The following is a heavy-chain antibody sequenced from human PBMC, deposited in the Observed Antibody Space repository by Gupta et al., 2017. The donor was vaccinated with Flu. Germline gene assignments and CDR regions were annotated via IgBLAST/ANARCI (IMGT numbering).Heavy chain of an antibody. CDR3: ARCRRDIVVVPAAGGMDV. J-gene: IGHJ6*02. D-gene: IGHD2-2*01. Sequence: HWVRKAPGQGLEWMGWINPNSGGTNYAQKFQGRVTMTRDTSISTAYMELSRLRSDDTAVYYCARCRRDIVVVPAAGGMDVWGQGTTVTVSS. V-gene: IGHV1-2*02. CDR2: INPNSGGT.